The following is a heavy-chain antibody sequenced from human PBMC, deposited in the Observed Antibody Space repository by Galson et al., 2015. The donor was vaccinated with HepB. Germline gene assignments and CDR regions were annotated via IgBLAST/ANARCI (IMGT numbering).Heavy chain of an antibody. CDR1: GYFFKDYG. Sequence: SGYFFKDYGINWVRQAPGRGLEWIGWTSPYNGNVNYAQKFQGRVTMTSDTSTSTVFMDLGSLTGDDTAIYYCARDVGIRSWYKIGYLPHWGQGTLVTVSS. J-gene: IGHJ1*01. D-gene: IGHD6-13*01. CDR2: TSPYNGNV. CDR3: ARDVGIRSWYKIGYLPH. V-gene: IGHV1-18*01.